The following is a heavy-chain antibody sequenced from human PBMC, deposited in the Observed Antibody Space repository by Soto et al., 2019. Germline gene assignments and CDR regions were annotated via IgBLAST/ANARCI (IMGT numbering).Heavy chain of an antibody. CDR1: GFTFSSYS. D-gene: IGHD6-13*01. CDR2: ISSSSSYI. Sequence: EVQLVESGGGLVKPGGYLRLSCAASGFTFSSYSMNWVRQAPGKGLEWVSSISSSSSYIYYADSVKGRFTISRDNAKNSLYLQMNSLRAEDTAVYYCARGPHGQLVPYFDYWGQGTLVTVSS. V-gene: IGHV3-21*01. J-gene: IGHJ4*02. CDR3: ARGPHGQLVPYFDY.